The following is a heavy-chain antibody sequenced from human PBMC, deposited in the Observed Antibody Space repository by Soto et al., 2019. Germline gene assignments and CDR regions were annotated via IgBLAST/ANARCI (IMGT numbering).Heavy chain of an antibody. J-gene: IGHJ4*02. CDR2: IIPIFGTA. D-gene: IGHD2-15*01. Sequence: QVQLVQSGAEVKKPGSSVKVSCKASGGTFSRYAISWVRQAPGHGLEWMGGIIPIFGTANYAQKFQGRVTITADDSPSTAFMERSSLRSDDKAVYYCARERVRSGGRRYYFDYWGQGTLVTVSS. CDR3: ARERVRSGGRRYYFDY. CDR1: GGTFSRYA. V-gene: IGHV1-69*12.